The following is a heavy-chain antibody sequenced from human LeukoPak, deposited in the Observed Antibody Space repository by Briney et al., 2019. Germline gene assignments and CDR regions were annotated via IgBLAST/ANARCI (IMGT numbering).Heavy chain of an antibody. D-gene: IGHD3-22*01. CDR1: GYTFTGYY. Sequence: ASVKVSCKASGYTFTGYYLYWVRQAPGQGLEWMGWINPNSGGTNFAQKFQGRVTMTRDTSISTVYMELSRLRSDDTAVYYCTRDFLHVYYYDSSGYVRGAFDTWGQGTMVTVSS. CDR2: INPNSGGT. J-gene: IGHJ3*02. CDR3: TRDFLHVYYYDSSGYVRGAFDT. V-gene: IGHV1-2*02.